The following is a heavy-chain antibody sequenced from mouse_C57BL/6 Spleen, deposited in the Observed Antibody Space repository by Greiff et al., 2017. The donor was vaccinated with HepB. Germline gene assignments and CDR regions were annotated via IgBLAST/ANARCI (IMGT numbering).Heavy chain of an antibody. CDR1: GYAFSSSW. D-gene: IGHD2-12*01. CDR2: IYPGDGDT. J-gene: IGHJ4*01. V-gene: IGHV1-82*01. CDR3: ARSGDAYYTYAMDY. Sequence: LVESGPELVKPGASVKISCKASGYAFSSSWMNWVKQRPGKGLEWIGRIYPGDGDTNYNGKFKGKATLTADKSSSTAYMQLSSLTSEDSAVYFCARSGDAYYTYAMDYWGQGTSVTVSS.